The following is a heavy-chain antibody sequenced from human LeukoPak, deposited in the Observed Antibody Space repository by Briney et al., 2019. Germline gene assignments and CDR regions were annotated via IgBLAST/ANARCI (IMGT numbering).Heavy chain of an antibody. J-gene: IGHJ4*02. V-gene: IGHV3-21*04. CDR3: AKGAQDSSGWYCGY. Sequence: GSLRLSCAASGFTFSSYSMNWVRQAPGKGLEWVSSISSSGSYIYYADSVKGRFTISRDNAKNSLYLQMNSLRAEDTAVYYCAKGAQDSSGWYCGYWGQGTLVTVSS. CDR1: GFTFSSYS. CDR2: ISSSGSYI. D-gene: IGHD6-19*01.